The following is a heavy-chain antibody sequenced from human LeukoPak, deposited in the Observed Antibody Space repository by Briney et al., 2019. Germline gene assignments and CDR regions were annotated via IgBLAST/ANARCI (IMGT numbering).Heavy chain of an antibody. CDR1: GGSISGSSYY. D-gene: IGHD3-10*01. V-gene: IGHV4-61*01. CDR3: ARDRASGSEKYYFDY. J-gene: IGHJ4*02. Sequence: PSETLSLTCTVSGGSISGSSYYWGWIRQPPGKGLEWIGYIDYSGWTNYNPSLKSRVTISVDTSKNQFSLKLSSVTAADTAVYYCARDRASGSEKYYFDYWGQGTLVTVSS. CDR2: IDYSGWT.